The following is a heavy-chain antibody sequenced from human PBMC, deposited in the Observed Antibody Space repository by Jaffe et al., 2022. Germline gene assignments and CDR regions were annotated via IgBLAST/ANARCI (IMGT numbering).Heavy chain of an antibody. D-gene: IGHD3-9*01. CDR3: ARRGLRYFDWLSRRDGAFDI. Sequence: QVQLQQWGAGLLKPSETLSLTCAVYGGSFSGYYWSWIRQPPGKGLEWIGEINHSGSTNYNPSLKSRVTISVDTSKNQFSLKLSSVTAADTAVYYCARRGLRYFDWLSRRDGAFDIWGQGTMVTVSS. J-gene: IGHJ3*02. CDR1: GGSFSGYY. CDR2: INHSGST. V-gene: IGHV4-34*01.